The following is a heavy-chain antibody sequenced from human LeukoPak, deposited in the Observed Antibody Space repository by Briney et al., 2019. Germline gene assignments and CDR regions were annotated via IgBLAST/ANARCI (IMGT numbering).Heavy chain of an antibody. CDR2: ISASDGTT. V-gene: IGHV1-18*01. CDR1: GYSFSIYG. D-gene: IGHD3-22*01. CDR3: ARDYYDSSGYGHPPRY. J-gene: IGHJ4*02. Sequence: ASVQVSCKASGYSFSIYGITWARQAPGQGLEYLGWISASDGTTNYAQKVQGRVTMTRDMSTSTVYMELSSLRSEDTAVYYCARDYYDSSGYGHPPRYWGQGTLVTVSS.